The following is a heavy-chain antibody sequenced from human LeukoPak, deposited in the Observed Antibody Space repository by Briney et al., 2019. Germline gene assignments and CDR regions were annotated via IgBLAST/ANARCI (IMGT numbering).Heavy chain of an antibody. J-gene: IGHJ6*03. V-gene: IGHV1-69*06. Sequence: SVKVSCKASGGTFSSYAISWVRQAPGQGLEWMGGIIPTFGTANYAQKFQGRVTITADKSTSTAYMELSSLRSEDTAVYYCATARYGYDFWSGYQYYMDVWGKGTTVTVSS. CDR3: ATARYGYDFWSGYQYYMDV. CDR1: GGTFSSYA. D-gene: IGHD3-3*01. CDR2: IIPTFGTA.